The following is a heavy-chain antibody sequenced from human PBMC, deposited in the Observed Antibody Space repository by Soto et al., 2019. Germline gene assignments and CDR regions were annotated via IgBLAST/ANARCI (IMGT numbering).Heavy chain of an antibody. CDR1: GFRFSDYY. V-gene: IGHV3-11*01. D-gene: IGHD6-25*01. J-gene: IGHJ4*02. CDR3: ATSSGALAASFPYYFDY. CDR2: ISSGASTI. Sequence: QVQLVESGGGLVKPGGSLRLSCAAAGFRFSDYYMTWLRQAPGKGLEWVSYISSGASTIFYTHSVKGRFTISRDNAKNSLYLQMNSLRAEDTAVYYCATSSGALAASFPYYFDYWGQGTLVTVSS.